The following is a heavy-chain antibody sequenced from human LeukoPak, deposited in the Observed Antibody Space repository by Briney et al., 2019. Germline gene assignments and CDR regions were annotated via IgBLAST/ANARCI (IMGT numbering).Heavy chain of an antibody. CDR2: INHSGST. J-gene: IGHJ3*02. CDR3: ARRGEGYCSSTSCYKRRGNTKKDAFGI. V-gene: IGHV4-34*01. CDR1: GGSFSGYY. D-gene: IGHD2-2*02. Sequence: PSETLSLTCAVYGGSFSGYYWSWIRQPPGKGLEWIGEINHSGSTNYNPSLKSRVTISVDTSKNQFSLKLSSVTAADTAVYYCARRGEGYCSSTSCYKRRGNTKKDAFGIWGQGTMVTVSS.